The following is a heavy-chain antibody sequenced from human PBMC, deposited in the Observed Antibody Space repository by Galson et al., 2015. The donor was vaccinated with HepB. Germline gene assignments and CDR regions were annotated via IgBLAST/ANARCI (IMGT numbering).Heavy chain of an antibody. D-gene: IGHD4-11*01. V-gene: IGHV3-23*01. Sequence: SLRLSCAASGFTFSSYAMSWVRQAPGKGLEWVSAISGSGSSTYYADSVKGRFTTSRDNTKNTLYLQMNSLRAEDTALYYCVRDAPTAFFDYWGQGILVTVSS. CDR3: VRDAPTAFFDY. CDR2: ISGSGSST. J-gene: IGHJ4*02. CDR1: GFTFSSYA.